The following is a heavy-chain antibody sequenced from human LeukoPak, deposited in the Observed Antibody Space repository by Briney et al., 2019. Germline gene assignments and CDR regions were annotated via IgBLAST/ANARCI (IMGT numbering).Heavy chain of an antibody. V-gene: IGHV1-3*03. Sequence: GASVKVSCKASGYTFTSYAMHWVRQAPGQRLEWMGWINAGNGNTKYSQEFQGRVTMTRDTSTSTVYMELSSLRSEDTAVYYCARDLFYGSGSYGGYWGQGTLVTVSS. CDR1: GYTFTSYA. CDR3: ARDLFYGSGSYGGY. J-gene: IGHJ4*02. D-gene: IGHD3-10*01. CDR2: INAGNGNT.